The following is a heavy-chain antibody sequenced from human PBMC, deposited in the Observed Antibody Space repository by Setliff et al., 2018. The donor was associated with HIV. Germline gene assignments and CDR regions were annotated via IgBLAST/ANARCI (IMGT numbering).Heavy chain of an antibody. Sequence: GGSLRLSCAASRFDFNNYWMCWVRQAPGKGLEWVANIDQDGSEKNYVDSVKGRFTISRDNSKNTLYLQMNSLRAEDTAVYYCARDDSNGNTDAFDIWGQGTTVTISS. CDR1: RFDFNNYW. D-gene: IGHD5-18*01. CDR3: ARDDSNGNTDAFDI. CDR2: IDQDGSEK. J-gene: IGHJ3*02. V-gene: IGHV3-7*01.